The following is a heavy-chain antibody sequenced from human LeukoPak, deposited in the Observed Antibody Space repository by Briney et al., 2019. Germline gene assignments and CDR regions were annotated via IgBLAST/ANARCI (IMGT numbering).Heavy chain of an antibody. J-gene: IGHJ4*02. V-gene: IGHV5-10-1*01. Sequence: GESLKIPCKGSGNSFTSYWISWVRQQPGKGLERMGRIDPSDSYTDYSPSFQGHVTISADKSISTAYLQWSSLKASDTAMYYCARPLTGGYTPLDDWGQGTLVTVSS. CDR3: ARPLTGGYTPLDD. D-gene: IGHD3-22*01. CDR2: IDPSDSYT. CDR1: GNSFTSYW.